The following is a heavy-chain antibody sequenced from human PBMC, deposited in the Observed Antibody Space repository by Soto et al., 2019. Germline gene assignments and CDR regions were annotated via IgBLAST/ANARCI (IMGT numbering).Heavy chain of an antibody. J-gene: IGHJ4*02. Sequence: VGSLRLSCAASGFTFSSYGMSWVRQAPGKGLEWVSTISGSGGSTYYADSVKGRFTISRDNSKNTLYLQMNGLRAEDTAVYYCAKGVYSTSSYFDYWGQGTQVTVSS. CDR3: AKGVYSTSSYFDY. D-gene: IGHD6-6*01. CDR2: ISGSGGST. CDR1: GFTFSSYG. V-gene: IGHV3-23*01.